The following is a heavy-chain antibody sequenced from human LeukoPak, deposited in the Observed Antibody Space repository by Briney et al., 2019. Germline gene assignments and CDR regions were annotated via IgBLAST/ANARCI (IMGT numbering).Heavy chain of an antibody. J-gene: IGHJ5*02. D-gene: IGHD4-17*01. CDR1: GGSFSGYY. CDR2: IYYSGCT. CDR3: ARDLTIYGWFDP. Sequence: SETLSLTCAVYGGSFSGYYWSWIRQPPGKGPEWIGYIYYSGCTNYNPSLKSRVTISVDTSKNQFSLKLSSVTAADTAVYYCARDLTIYGWFDPWGQGTLVTVSS. V-gene: IGHV4-59*01.